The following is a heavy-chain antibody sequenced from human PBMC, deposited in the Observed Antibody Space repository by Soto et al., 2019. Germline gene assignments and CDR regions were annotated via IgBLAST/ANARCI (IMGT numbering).Heavy chain of an antibody. J-gene: IGHJ6*02. CDR1: GGTFSSYA. CDR3: ARGGAGYCSSTSCHRGYYYYGMDV. CDR2: IIPIFGTA. D-gene: IGHD2-2*01. Sequence: SVKVSCKXSGGTFSSYAISWVRQAPGQGLEWMGGIIPIFGTANYAQKFQGRVTITADKSTSTAYMELSSLRSEDTAVYYCARGGAGYCSSTSCHRGYYYYGMDVWGQGTTVTAP. V-gene: IGHV1-69*06.